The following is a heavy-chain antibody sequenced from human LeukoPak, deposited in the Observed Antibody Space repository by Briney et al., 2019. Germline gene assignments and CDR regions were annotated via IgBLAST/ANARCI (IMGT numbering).Heavy chain of an antibody. CDR3: ASVGGLESDY. J-gene: IGHJ4*02. CDR1: GGTFSSYA. CDR2: IIPIFGTA. Sequence: GASVKVSCKASGGTFSSYAISWVRQAPGQGLEWMGRIIPIFGTANYAQKFQGRVTTTTDESTSTAYMELSSLRSEDTAVYYCASVGGLESDYWGQGTLVTVSS. V-gene: IGHV1-69*05. D-gene: IGHD3-16*01.